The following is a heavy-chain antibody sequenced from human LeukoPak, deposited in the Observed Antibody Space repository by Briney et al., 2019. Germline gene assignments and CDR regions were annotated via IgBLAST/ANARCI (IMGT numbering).Heavy chain of an antibody. Sequence: GGSLRLSCAASGFTFSSYAMSWVRQAPGKGLEWVSAISGSGGSTYYADSVKGRFTISRDNSKNTLYLQMNSLRAEDTAVYYCARGDSGYYYGSGSQNNWFDPWGQGTLVTVSS. CDR2: ISGSGGST. D-gene: IGHD3-10*01. J-gene: IGHJ5*02. CDR1: GFTFSSYA. CDR3: ARGDSGYYYGSGSQNNWFDP. V-gene: IGHV3-23*01.